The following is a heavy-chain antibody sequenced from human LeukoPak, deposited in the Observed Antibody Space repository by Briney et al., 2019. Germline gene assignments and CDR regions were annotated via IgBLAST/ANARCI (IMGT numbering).Heavy chain of an antibody. CDR3: ARVSRYFDWTFDY. CDR1: SASISSNY. Sequence: SETLSLTCTVSSASISSNYWTWIRQPPGKGLEWIGYIYYSGSTNYNPSLKSRVTISVDTSKNQFSLKLSSVTAADTAVYYCARVSRYFDWTFDYWGQGTLVTVSS. CDR2: IYYSGST. J-gene: IGHJ4*02. D-gene: IGHD3-9*01. V-gene: IGHV4-59*01.